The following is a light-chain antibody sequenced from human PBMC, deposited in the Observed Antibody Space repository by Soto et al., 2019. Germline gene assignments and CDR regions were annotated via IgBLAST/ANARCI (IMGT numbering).Light chain of an antibody. CDR2: DVA. CDR1: STDVGRYNY. V-gene: IGLV2-14*01. CDR3: SSYTTSRTYV. J-gene: IGLJ1*01. Sequence: LTQPASVSGSPGQPITISCTGTSTDVGRYNYVSWYQQHPGKAPKLMIYDVANRPSGVSNRFSGSKSGITASLTISGLQAEDEADYYCSSYTTSRTYVFGTGTKVTVL.